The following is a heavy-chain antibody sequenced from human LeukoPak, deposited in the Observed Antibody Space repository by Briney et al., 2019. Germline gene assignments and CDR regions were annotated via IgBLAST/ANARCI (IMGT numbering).Heavy chain of an antibody. CDR3: AKGGIIMTAMSDQPGVYDN. CDR1: GFTFSTDA. D-gene: IGHD2-21*02. J-gene: IGHJ4*02. Sequence: GGSLRLSCTASGFTFSTDAMSWVRQAPGKGLEWISSISGVDATTYYAESVKGRFAISRDNAKKTVFLEMNRLRAEDAAVYSCAKGGIIMTAMSDQPGVYDNWGQGTLVTVSS. V-gene: IGHV3-23*01. CDR2: ISGVDATT.